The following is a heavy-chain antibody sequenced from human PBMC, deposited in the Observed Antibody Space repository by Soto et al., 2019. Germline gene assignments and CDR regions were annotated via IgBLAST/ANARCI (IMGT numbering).Heavy chain of an antibody. V-gene: IGHV1-69*13. J-gene: IGHJ6*02. CDR2: IIPIFGTA. D-gene: IGHD6-13*01. Sequence: GAPVKVSCKASGGTFSSYAISWVRQAPGQGLEWMGGIIPIFGTANYAQKFQGRVTITADESTSTAYMELSSLRSEDTAVYYCARDRQKQQLVGNYYGMDVWGQGTTVTVSS. CDR3: ARDRQKQQLVGNYYGMDV. CDR1: GGTFSSYA.